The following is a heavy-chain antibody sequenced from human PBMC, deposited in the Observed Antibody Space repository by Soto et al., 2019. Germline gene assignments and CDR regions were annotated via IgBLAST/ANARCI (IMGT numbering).Heavy chain of an antibody. J-gene: IGHJ4*02. Sequence: GGSLRLSCAASGFTVSSNYMSWVRQAPGKGLEWVSVIYSGGSTYYADSVKGRFTISRDNSTSTLYLQINSLRAEDTAVYYCATSSNGIPDYWGQGTLVTVSS. V-gene: IGHV3-53*05. CDR2: IYSGGST. CDR1: GFTVSSNY. CDR3: ATSSNGIPDY. D-gene: IGHD2-8*01.